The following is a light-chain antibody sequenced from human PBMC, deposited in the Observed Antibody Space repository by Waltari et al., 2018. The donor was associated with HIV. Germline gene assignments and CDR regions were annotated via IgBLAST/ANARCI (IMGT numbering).Light chain of an antibody. CDR2: DVS. CDR1: SSDVGAYNY. V-gene: IGLV2-11*01. J-gene: IGLJ2*01. Sequence: QSALTQPRSVSGSPGQSVTISCTGTSSDVGAYNYVSWYQQHPGQAPKLMIYDVSKRPSGVPDRFSGSKSGNTASLTISGLQAEDEADYYCCSYAGSYTLRVFGGGTKLTVL. CDR3: CSYAGSYTLRV.